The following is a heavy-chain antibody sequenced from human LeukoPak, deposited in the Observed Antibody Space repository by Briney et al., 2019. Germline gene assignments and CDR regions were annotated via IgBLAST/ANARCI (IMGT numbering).Heavy chain of an antibody. J-gene: IGHJ3*02. Sequence: AASVKVSCKASGYTFTSYDINWERQATGQGLEWMGWMNPNSGNTGYAQKFQGRVAITRNTSISTAYMELSSLRSEDTAVYYCARVGTSEAFDIWGQGTMVTVSS. CDR3: ARVGTSEAFDI. CDR1: GYTFTSYD. V-gene: IGHV1-8*03. D-gene: IGHD1-14*01. CDR2: MNPNSGNT.